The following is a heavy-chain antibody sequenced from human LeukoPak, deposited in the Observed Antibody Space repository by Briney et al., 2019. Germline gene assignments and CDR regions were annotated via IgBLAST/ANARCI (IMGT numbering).Heavy chain of an antibody. CDR3: ASSVGDYVDY. V-gene: IGHV3-48*04. Sequence: SGGSLRLSCAASGFTFSSYWMSWVRQAPGKGLEWVSYISSSGSTIYYADSVKGRFTISRDNAKNSLYLQMNSLRAEDTAVYYCASSVGDYVDYWGQGTLVTVSS. CDR1: GFTFSSYW. J-gene: IGHJ4*02. CDR2: ISSSGSTI. D-gene: IGHD1-26*01.